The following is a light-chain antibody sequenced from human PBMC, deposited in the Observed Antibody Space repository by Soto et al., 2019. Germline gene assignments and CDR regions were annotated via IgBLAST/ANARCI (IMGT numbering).Light chain of an antibody. CDR2: GAS. V-gene: IGKV3-15*01. CDR3: QQYNRWPFP. J-gene: IGKJ3*01. Sequence: EAVMTQSPGTLSVSPGERATLSCRASQSVSSHLAWYQQRPGQAPRLLIHGASTMATGIPDRFSGSGSGTDFTLTISSLQSEDSAVYYCQQYNRWPFPFGPGTKVHIQ. CDR1: QSVSSH.